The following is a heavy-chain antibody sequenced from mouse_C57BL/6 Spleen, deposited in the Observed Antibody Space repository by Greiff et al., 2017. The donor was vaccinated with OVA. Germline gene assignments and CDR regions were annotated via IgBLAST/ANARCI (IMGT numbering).Heavy chain of an antibody. CDR3: ARQGYSKGWYFDV. Sequence: EVQLVESGGGLVKPGGSLKLSCAASGFTFSSYTMSWVRQTPEKRLEWVATISGGGGNTYYPDSVKGRFTISRDNAKNTLYLQMSSLRSEDTALYYCARQGYSKGWYFDVWGTGTTVTVSS. J-gene: IGHJ1*03. D-gene: IGHD2-5*01. CDR1: GFTFSSYT. V-gene: IGHV5-9*01. CDR2: ISGGGGNT.